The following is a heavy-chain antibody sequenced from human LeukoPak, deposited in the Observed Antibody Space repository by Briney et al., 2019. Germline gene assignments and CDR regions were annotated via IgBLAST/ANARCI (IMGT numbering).Heavy chain of an antibody. V-gene: IGHV1-3*01. CDR3: ARLSSGWSPFDY. D-gene: IGHD6-19*01. CDR1: GYTFTSYA. Sequence: ASVKVSCKASGYTFTSYAMHWVRQAPGQRLEWMGWINAGNGNTKYSQKFQGRVTITRDTSASTAYMELSSLRSEDTAVYYCARLSSGWSPFDYWGQGTLVTVSS. CDR2: INAGNGNT. J-gene: IGHJ4*02.